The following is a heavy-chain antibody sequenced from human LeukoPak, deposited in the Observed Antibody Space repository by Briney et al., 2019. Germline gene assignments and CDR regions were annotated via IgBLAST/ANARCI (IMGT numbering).Heavy chain of an antibody. V-gene: IGHV4-34*01. J-gene: IGHJ4*02. CDR1: GGSFSGYY. D-gene: IGHD6-13*01. CDR3: ARVSHTYSSSWDY. CDR2: INHSGST. Sequence: PSETLSLTCAVYGGSFSGYYWSWIRQPPGKGLEWIGEINHSGSTNYNPSLESRVTISVDTSKNQFPLKLSSVTAADTAVYYCARVSHTYSSSWDYWGQGTLVTVSS.